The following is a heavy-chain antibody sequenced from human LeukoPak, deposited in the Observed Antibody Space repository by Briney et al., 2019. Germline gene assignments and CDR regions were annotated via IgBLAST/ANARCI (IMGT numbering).Heavy chain of an antibody. V-gene: IGHV3-7*01. Sequence: GGSLRLSCAASGFTFSSYWMSWVRQAPGKGLEWVANIKQDGSEKYYVDSVKGRFTISRDNAKNSLYLQMNSLRAEDTAVYYCARSNVLRYFDWLSGSYHYYYYMDVWGKGTTVTVSS. CDR1: GFTFSSYW. CDR3: ARSNVLRYFDWLSGSYHYYYYMDV. CDR2: IKQDGSEK. D-gene: IGHD3-9*01. J-gene: IGHJ6*03.